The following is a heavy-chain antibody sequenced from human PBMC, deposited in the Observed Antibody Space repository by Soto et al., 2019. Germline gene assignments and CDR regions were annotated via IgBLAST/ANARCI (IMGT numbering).Heavy chain of an antibody. CDR3: ARGHQLLIEMGNDY. CDR1: GGTFSSYT. J-gene: IGHJ4*02. Sequence: QVQLVQSGAEVKKPGSSVKVSCKASGGTFSSYTISWVRQAPGQGLEWMGRIIPILGIANYAQKFQGRVTITADKSTSTAYMELSSLRSEDTAVYYCARGHQLLIEMGNDYWGQGTLVTVSS. CDR2: IIPILGIA. V-gene: IGHV1-69*02. D-gene: IGHD1-26*01.